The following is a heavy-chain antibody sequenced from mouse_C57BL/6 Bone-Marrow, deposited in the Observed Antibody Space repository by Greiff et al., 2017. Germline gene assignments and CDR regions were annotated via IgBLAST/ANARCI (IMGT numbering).Heavy chain of an antibody. Sequence: VQLQQSGPELVKPGASVTISCTASGYSFTGYYMHWVKQSHGTIHDRICYIYPYNGVSSYNQKFQGKDTLTVDKSSSTAYMELRSLTSEDSAVYYCARGYDAMDYWGQGTSVTVSA. V-gene: IGHV1-31*01. CDR3: ARGYDAMDY. CDR2: IYPYNGVS. J-gene: IGHJ4*01. CDR1: GYSFTGYY.